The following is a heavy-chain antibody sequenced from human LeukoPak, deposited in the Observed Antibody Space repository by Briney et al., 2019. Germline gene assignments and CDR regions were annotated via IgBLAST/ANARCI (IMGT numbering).Heavy chain of an antibody. J-gene: IGHJ3*02. Sequence: SETLSLTCAVYGGSFINYYWSWIRQSPGKGLEWIGEINDSGTINYNPSLMSRVTVSVDKSKNQFSLKLSSATAADTAVYYCARGTLHYYGSGSYYNPDAFDIWGQGTMVTVSS. CDR2: INDSGTI. CDR1: GGSFINYY. CDR3: ARGTLHYYGSGSYYNPDAFDI. V-gene: IGHV4-34*01. D-gene: IGHD3-10*01.